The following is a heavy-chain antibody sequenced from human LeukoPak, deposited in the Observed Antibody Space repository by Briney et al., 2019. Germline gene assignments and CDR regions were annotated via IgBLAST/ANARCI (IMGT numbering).Heavy chain of an antibody. CDR1: GFTFNAYN. J-gene: IGHJ4*02. V-gene: IGHV1-2*02. CDR3: AREYILTAYYGDY. Sequence: ASVKVSRKGSGFTFNAYNIHWVRQAAGQGLEWMGWINPKSGGANYAQKFQGRVTMTWDTSISTAYMELSRLRSDDTAVYYCAREYILTAYYGDYWGQGTLVTVSS. D-gene: IGHD3-9*01. CDR2: INPKSGGA.